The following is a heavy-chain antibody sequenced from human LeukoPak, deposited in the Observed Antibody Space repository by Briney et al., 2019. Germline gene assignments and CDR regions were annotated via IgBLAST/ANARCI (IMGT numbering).Heavy chain of an antibody. Sequence: SETLSLTCTVSGGSISSYYWSWIRQPPGKGLEWIGYIYYTGSTNYNPSLKSRVTISADMSKNQFSLKLTSVTAADTAVYYCAKDRGHYSDSTGYYHNWFDPWGQATLVTVSS. CDR1: GGSISSYY. V-gene: IGHV4-59*01. D-gene: IGHD3-22*01. CDR3: AKDRGHYSDSTGYYHNWFDP. CDR2: IYYTGST. J-gene: IGHJ5*02.